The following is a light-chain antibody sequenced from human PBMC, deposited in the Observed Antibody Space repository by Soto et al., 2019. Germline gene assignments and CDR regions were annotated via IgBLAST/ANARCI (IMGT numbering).Light chain of an antibody. CDR1: QSVSSK. J-gene: IGKJ4*01. CDR2: GAS. Sequence: EIMMTQSPVTLSVSPGERATLSCRASQSVSSKLAWYQHKAGQAPRLLIYGASTRATGIPARFSGSGSGTEFTLTISSLQSEDFAVYYCQQYNNWPLTFGGGTKVDIK. V-gene: IGKV3-15*01. CDR3: QQYNNWPLT.